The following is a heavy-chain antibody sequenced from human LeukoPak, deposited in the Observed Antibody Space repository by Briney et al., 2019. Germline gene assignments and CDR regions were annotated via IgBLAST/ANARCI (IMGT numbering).Heavy chain of an antibody. J-gene: IGHJ4*02. V-gene: IGHV4-59*01. Sequence: SETLSLTCTVSGGSISSYYWSWIRQPPGKGLEWIGYIYYSRSTNYNPSLKSRVTISVDTSKNQFSLKLSSVTAADTAVYYCARCGKSYSSGCSYWGQGTLVTVSS. CDR3: ARCGKSYSSGCSY. CDR2: IYYSRST. D-gene: IGHD6-19*01. CDR1: GGSISSYY.